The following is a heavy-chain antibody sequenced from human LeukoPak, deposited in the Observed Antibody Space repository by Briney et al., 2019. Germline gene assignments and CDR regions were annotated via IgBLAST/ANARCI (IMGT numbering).Heavy chain of an antibody. CDR3: AKDRTDCSSTSCLPEVFDY. CDR2: ISGSGGST. J-gene: IGHJ4*02. Sequence: GGSLRLSCAAPGFTFSSYAMSWVRQAPGKGLEWVSAISGSGGSTYYADSVKGRFTISRDNSKNTLYLQMNSLRAEDTAVYYCAKDRTDCSSTSCLPEVFDYWGQGTLVTVSS. D-gene: IGHD2-2*01. CDR1: GFTFSSYA. V-gene: IGHV3-23*01.